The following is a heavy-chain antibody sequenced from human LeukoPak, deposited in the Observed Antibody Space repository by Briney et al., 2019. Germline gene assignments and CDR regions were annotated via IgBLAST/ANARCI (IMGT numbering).Heavy chain of an antibody. D-gene: IGHD1-26*01. CDR2: IVVGSDNT. V-gene: IGHV1-58*02. CDR3: AAVIDSGSYYVADY. J-gene: IGHJ4*02. CDR1: GFTFTSSA. Sequence: SVKVSFKASGFTFTSSAKQWVRQARGQRLEWIGWIVVGSDNTNYAQKFQERVTITRDMSTSTAYMELSSLRSEDTAVYYCAAVIDSGSYYVADYWGQGTLVTVSS.